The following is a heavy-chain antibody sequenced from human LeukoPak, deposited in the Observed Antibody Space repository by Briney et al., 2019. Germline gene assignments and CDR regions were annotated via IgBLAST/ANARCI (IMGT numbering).Heavy chain of an antibody. CDR1: GFTFDDYA. Sequence: PGGSLRLSCAASGFTFDDYAMHWVRQAPGKGLEWVSLISGDGGSTYYADSVKGRFTISRDNSKNSLYLQMNSLRTEDTALYYCAKDNDPRSGSSWYYYYYDTDVWGQGTTVTVSS. D-gene: IGHD6-13*01. CDR3: AKDNDPRSGSSWYYYYYDTDV. V-gene: IGHV3-43*02. J-gene: IGHJ6*02. CDR2: ISGDGGST.